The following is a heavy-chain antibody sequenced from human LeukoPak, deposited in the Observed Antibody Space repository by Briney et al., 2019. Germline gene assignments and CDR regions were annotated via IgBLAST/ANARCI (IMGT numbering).Heavy chain of an antibody. D-gene: IGHD6-19*01. CDR1: GYTLTTYG. J-gene: IGHJ5*02. CDR3: ARDLHSSGWYWFDT. CDR2: ISAYSGNT. V-gene: IGHV1-18*01. Sequence: GASVKVSCKASGYTLTTYGLSWVRQAPGQGLEWMGWISAYSGNTNYAQKFQGRVTMTTDTSTSTAYMELWSLTSDGTAIYYCARDLHSSGWYWFDTWGQGTLVTVSS.